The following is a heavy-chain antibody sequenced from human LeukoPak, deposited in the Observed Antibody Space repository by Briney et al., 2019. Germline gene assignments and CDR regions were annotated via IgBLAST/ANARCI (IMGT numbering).Heavy chain of an antibody. V-gene: IGHV3-9*01. D-gene: IGHD6-13*01. CDR1: GFTFYDYA. CDR3: AKATKAIATTDHDAFDI. CDR2: ISWNSCCI. Sequence: PGGSLRLSCAASGFTFYDYAMHWVRQAPGKGLEWVSGISWNSCCIGYADSLKGRFTISRDNAKNSLYLQMNSLRVEDTALYYCAKATKAIATTDHDAFDIWGQGTMVTVSS. J-gene: IGHJ3*02.